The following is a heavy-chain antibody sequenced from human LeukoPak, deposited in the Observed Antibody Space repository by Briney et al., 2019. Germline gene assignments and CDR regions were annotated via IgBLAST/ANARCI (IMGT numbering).Heavy chain of an antibody. CDR1: GGSISSYY. CDR3: ARDRVTISMNAFGI. V-gene: IGHV4-59*01. J-gene: IGHJ3*02. D-gene: IGHD3-10*01. CDR2: IYYSGST. Sequence: SETLSLTCTVSGGSISSYYWSWMRQPPGKGLEWIGYIYYSGSTNYNPSLKSRVTISVDTSKNQFSLKLSSVTAADTAVYYCARDRVTISMNAFGIWGQGTMVTVSS.